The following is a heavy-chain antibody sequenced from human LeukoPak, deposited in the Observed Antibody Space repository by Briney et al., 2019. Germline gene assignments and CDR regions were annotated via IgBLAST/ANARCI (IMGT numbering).Heavy chain of an antibody. V-gene: IGHV4-34*01. CDR2: INHSGST. CDR3: ARARPRYYYDSSGYYRPSYYYYYMDV. D-gene: IGHD3-22*01. CDR1: GGSFSGYY. Sequence: SETLSLTCAVYGGSFSGYYWSWTRQPPGKGLEWIGEINHSGSTNYNPSLKSRVTISVDTSKNQFSLKLSSVTAADTAVYYCARARPRYYYDSSGYYRPSYYYYYMDVWGKGTTVAVSS. J-gene: IGHJ6*03.